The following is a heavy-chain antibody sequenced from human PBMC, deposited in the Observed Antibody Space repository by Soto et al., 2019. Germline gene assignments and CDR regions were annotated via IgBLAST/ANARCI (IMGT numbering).Heavy chain of an antibody. J-gene: IGHJ6*02. CDR3: AASCVACGGFNYYGMDV. Sequence: SETLSLTCTVSGGSISSGGYYWYWIRQHPGKGLEWIGYIYYSGTTYYNPSFKSRVTISVDTSKNQFSLKLSSVTAADTAVYYCAASCVACGGFNYYGMDVWGQGTTVTVSS. V-gene: IGHV4-31*03. CDR2: IYYSGTT. CDR1: GGSISSGGYY. D-gene: IGHD2-21*01.